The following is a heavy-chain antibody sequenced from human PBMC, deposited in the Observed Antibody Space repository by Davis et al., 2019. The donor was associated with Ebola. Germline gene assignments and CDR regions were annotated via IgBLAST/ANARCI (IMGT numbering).Heavy chain of an antibody. V-gene: IGHV4-34*01. D-gene: IGHD6-19*01. Sequence: SETLSLTCAVYGESFSGYYWSWTRQPPGKGLEWIGEISHSGSTDYNPSLKSRVTISGDTSKNQFSLKLSSVTAADTAVYYCARRCTVPATYIPTYYDYYMDVWGKGTTVTVSS. CDR1: GESFSGYY. CDR2: ISHSGST. CDR3: ARRCTVPATYIPTYYDYYMDV. J-gene: IGHJ6*03.